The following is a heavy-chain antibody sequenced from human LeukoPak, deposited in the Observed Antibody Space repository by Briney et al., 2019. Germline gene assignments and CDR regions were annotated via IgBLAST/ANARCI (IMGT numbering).Heavy chain of an antibody. CDR1: GGTFSSYA. CDR3: ARDPRRLALAAAGLFDP. CDR2: IIPIFGTA. Sequence: SVKVSCKSSGGTFSSYAISWVRQAPGQGLEWMGGIIPIFGTANYAQKFQGRVTITADESTSTAYMELSSLRSEDTAVYYCARDPRRLALAAAGLFDPWGQGTLVTVSS. J-gene: IGHJ5*02. D-gene: IGHD6-13*01. V-gene: IGHV1-69*13.